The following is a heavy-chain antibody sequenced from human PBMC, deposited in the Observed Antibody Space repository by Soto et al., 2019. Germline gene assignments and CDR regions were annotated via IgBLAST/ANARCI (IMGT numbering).Heavy chain of an antibody. D-gene: IGHD2-15*01. Sequence: ASVKVSCKASGYTFTSYAMHWVRQTPGQRLEWMGWINAGNGNTKYSQKFQGRVTITRDTSASTAYMELSSLRSEDTAVYYCAREVGYCSGGSCYSYYYYYYGMDVWGQGTTVTV. CDR1: GYTFTSYA. CDR2: INAGNGNT. CDR3: AREVGYCSGGSCYSYYYYYYGMDV. J-gene: IGHJ6*02. V-gene: IGHV1-3*01.